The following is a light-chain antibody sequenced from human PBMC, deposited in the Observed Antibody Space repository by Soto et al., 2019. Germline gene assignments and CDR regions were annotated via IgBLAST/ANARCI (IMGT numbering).Light chain of an antibody. CDR1: QAVNTR. CDR2: LAS. J-gene: IGKJ1*01. V-gene: IGKV3-20*01. CDR3: QEYGSSPRT. Sequence: ENVLKQSLATLSSFPGDRVTLSCRASQAVNTRLAWYQHKPGQAPRLLIYLASNRAAGVPARFSGSGSGTDFTPTISRMEPEDFAVYCCQEYGSSPRTFGQGTKGDIK.